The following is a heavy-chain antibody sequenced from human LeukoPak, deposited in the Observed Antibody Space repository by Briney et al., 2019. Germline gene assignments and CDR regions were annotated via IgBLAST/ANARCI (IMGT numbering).Heavy chain of an antibody. CDR3: ARVDGVEYQLPPSGFDP. J-gene: IGHJ5*02. D-gene: IGHD2-2*01. Sequence: ASVKVSCKASGGTFISYAISWVRQAPGQGLEWMGRIIPILGIANYAQKFQGRVTITADKSTSTAYMELSSLRSEDTAVYYCARVDGVEYQLPPSGFDPWGQGTLVTVSS. CDR1: GGTFISYA. V-gene: IGHV1-69*04. CDR2: IIPILGIA.